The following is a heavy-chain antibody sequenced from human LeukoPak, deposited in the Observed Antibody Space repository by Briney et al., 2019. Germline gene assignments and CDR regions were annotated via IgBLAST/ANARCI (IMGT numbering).Heavy chain of an antibody. V-gene: IGHV4-34*01. Sequence: SETLSLTCAVYGGSFSGCYWSWIRQPPGKGLEWIGEINHSGSTDYNPSLKSRVTISVDTSKNQFSLKLSSVTAADTAVYYCARIEGNYDFWSGYYGQDYWGQGTLVTVSS. CDR2: INHSGST. J-gene: IGHJ4*02. CDR1: GGSFSGCY. CDR3: ARIEGNYDFWSGYYGQDY. D-gene: IGHD3-3*01.